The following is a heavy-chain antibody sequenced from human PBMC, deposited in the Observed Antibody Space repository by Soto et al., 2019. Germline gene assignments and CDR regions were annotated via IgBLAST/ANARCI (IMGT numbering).Heavy chain of an antibody. CDR3: ARTTMAREVKYFDY. CDR2: IYYSGST. Sequence: SETLSLTCTVSGGSISSYYWSWIRQPLGKGLEWIGYIYYSGSTNYNPSLKSRVTISVDTSKNQFSLKLSSVTAADTAVYYCARTTMAREVKYFDYWGQGTLVTVSS. D-gene: IGHD3-10*01. J-gene: IGHJ4*02. V-gene: IGHV4-59*08. CDR1: GGSISSYY.